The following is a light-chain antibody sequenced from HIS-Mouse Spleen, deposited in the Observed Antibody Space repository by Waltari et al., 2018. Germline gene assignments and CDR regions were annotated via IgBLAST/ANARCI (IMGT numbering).Light chain of an antibody. CDR1: AFPKTY. J-gene: IGLJ2*01. V-gene: IGLV3-10*01. CDR2: EDS. CDR3: YSTDSSGNHRV. Sequence: SYELTQPPSVSVSPGQTARNTCSADAFPKTYAYWYQQKSGQAPVLVIYEDSKRPSGIPERFSGSSSGTMATLTISGAQVEDEADYYCYSTDSSGNHRVFGGGTKLTVL.